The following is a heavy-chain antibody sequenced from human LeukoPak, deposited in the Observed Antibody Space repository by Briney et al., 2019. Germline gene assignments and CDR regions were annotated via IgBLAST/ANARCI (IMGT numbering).Heavy chain of an antibody. D-gene: IGHD5-24*01. CDR2: IYTSGST. CDR1: GNSISSGDNY. CDR3: ARPGKERWLQWDY. V-gene: IGHV4-61*02. Sequence: SETVSLTCTVSGNSISSGDNYWGWIRQPAGKGLEWIGRIYTSGSTNYNPSLKSRVTISGDTSKNQFSLRLSSVTAADTAVYYCARPGKERWLQWDYWGQGTLVTVSS. J-gene: IGHJ4*02.